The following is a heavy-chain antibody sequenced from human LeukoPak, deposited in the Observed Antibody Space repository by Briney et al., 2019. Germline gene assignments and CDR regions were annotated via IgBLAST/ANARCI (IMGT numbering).Heavy chain of an antibody. CDR3: ASSRGYSYGPFDY. Sequence: GGSLRLSCAASGFTFSSYGMHWVRQAPGKGLEWVAVISYDGSNKYYADSVKGRFTISRDNSKDTLYLQMNSLRAEDTAVYYCASSRGYSYGPFDYWGKGTLVTVSS. CDR1: GFTFSSYG. V-gene: IGHV3-30*03. D-gene: IGHD5-18*01. CDR2: ISYDGSNK. J-gene: IGHJ4*02.